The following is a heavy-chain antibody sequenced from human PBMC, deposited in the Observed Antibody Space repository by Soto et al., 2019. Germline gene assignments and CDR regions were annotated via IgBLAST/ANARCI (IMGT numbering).Heavy chain of an antibody. CDR2: INHSGST. CDR3: ARGKAAAGTSGFDY. J-gene: IGHJ4*02. D-gene: IGHD6-13*01. CDR1: GGSFSGYY. Sequence: PSETLSLTCAVYGGSFSGYYWSWIRQPPGKGLEWIGEINHSGSTNYNPSLKSRVTISVDTSKNQFSLKLSSVTAADTAVYYCARGKAAAGTSGFDYWGQGTLVTV. V-gene: IGHV4-34*01.